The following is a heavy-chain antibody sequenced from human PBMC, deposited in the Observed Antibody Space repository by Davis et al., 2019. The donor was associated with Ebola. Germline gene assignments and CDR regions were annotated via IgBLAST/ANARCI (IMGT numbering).Heavy chain of an antibody. D-gene: IGHD2-2*02. CDR2: INPNSGGT. V-gene: IGHV1-2*04. J-gene: IGHJ5*02. CDR3: ARELWGYCSSTSCYKEGNWFDP. CDR1: GYTFTGYY. Sequence: AASVKVSCKASGYTFTGYYMHWVRQAPGQGLEWMGWINPNSGGTNYAQKFQGWVTMTRDTSISTAYMELSRLRSDDTAVYYCARELWGYCSSTSCYKEGNWFDPWGQGTLVTVPS.